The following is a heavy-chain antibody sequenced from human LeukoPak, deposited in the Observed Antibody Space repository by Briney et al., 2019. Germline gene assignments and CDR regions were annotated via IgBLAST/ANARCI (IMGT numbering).Heavy chain of an antibody. CDR3: ARFCGSTSWHSGYYYGIDV. D-gene: IGHD2-2*01. Sequence: GSLRLSCAASGFTFSSYVMSWVRQPPGKGLEWIGEIYHSGSTNYNPSLESRVTVSVDKSKNQSSLDLSSVTAADTAVYYCARFCGSTSWHSGYYYGIDVWGQGTTVTVS. CDR2: IYHSGST. V-gene: IGHV4-4*02. J-gene: IGHJ6*02. CDR1: GFTFSSYVM.